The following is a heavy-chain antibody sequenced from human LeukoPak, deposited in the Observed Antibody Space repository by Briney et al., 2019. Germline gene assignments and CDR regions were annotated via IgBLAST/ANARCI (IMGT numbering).Heavy chain of an antibody. CDR2: ISAYNGKT. Sequence: ASVKVSCKASGYSFVSYSINWVRQAPGQGLEWVWWISAYNGKTDVAQKLRGRVTMTTDTSTSTAYMELRGLSSDDTAVYYCMRDFRGINNWTDRLDYWGQGTLLTVPS. V-gene: IGHV1-18*01. CDR3: MRDFRGINNWTDRLDY. CDR1: GYSFVSYS. J-gene: IGHJ4*02. D-gene: IGHD1-14*01.